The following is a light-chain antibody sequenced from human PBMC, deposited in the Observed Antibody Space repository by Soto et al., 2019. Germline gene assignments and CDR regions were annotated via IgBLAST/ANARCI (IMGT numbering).Light chain of an antibody. CDR2: VAS. CDR1: QSVSSSY. V-gene: IGKV3-20*01. J-gene: IGKJ2*01. CDR3: QQYGSSPQYT. Sequence: EIVLTQSPGTLSLSPGERATLSCRASQSVSSSYLAWYQQKPGQAPRLLIYVASSRATGMPDRFSGSGSGTDFTLTISRLEPEDFAVYYCQQYGSSPQYTFGQGTKLEIK.